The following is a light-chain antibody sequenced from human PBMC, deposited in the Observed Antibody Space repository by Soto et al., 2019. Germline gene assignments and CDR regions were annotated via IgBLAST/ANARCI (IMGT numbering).Light chain of an antibody. V-gene: IGKV3-15*01. CDR1: QRVSSN. CDR2: GAS. J-gene: IGKJ1*01. Sequence: EIVMTQSPATLSVSPGERATLSCRASQRVSSNLAWYQQKPGQAPRLLIYGASTRATRIPARFSGSGSGTEFTLTIICRQSEDFGVYYCQQYNNWPPWTVGQGTKVEIK. CDR3: QQYNNWPPWT.